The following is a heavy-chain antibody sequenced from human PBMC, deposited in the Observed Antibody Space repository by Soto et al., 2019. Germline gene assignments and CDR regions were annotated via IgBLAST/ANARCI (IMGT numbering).Heavy chain of an antibody. CDR1: GVSISSGDYY. D-gene: IGHD3-3*01. CDR2: IYNSGST. V-gene: IGHV4-30-4*08. CDR3: ARYSFWSGALGGDV. Sequence: SETVSLTXTVSGVSISSGDYYWCWIRQPPGKGLEWIGYIYNSGSTYHDPSLKSRVTISADTSKNQFSLRLSPVTAADTAVYYCARYSFWSGALGGDVWGQGTTVTVSS. J-gene: IGHJ6*02.